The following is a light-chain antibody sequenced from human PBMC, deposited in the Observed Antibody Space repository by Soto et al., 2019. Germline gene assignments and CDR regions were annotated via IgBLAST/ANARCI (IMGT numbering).Light chain of an antibody. V-gene: IGLV1-40*01. CDR2: GNS. CDR1: SSNIGAGYD. J-gene: IGLJ2*01. CDR3: QSYDSSLSAVV. Sequence: QSVLTQPPSVSGAPGQRVTISCTGSSSNIGAGYDVHWYQHLPGTAPKVLIYGNSNRPSGVPDRFSGSKSGTSASLAITGLQAEDEADYYCQSYDSSLSAVVFGGGTKLTVL.